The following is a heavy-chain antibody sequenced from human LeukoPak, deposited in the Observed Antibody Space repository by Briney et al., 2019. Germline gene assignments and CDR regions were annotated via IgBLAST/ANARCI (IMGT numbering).Heavy chain of an antibody. J-gene: IGHJ6*02. D-gene: IGHD4-17*01. CDR1: GFTFSSYG. V-gene: IGHV3-30*03. CDR3: ARVPPTTVTTYYYYYGMDV. CDR2: ISYDGSNK. Sequence: PGGSLRLSCAASGFTFSSYGMHWVRQAPGKGLEWVAVISYDGSNKYYADSVKGRFTISRDNSKNTLYLQMNSLRAEDTAVYYCARVPPTTVTTYYYYYGMDVWGQGTTVTVSS.